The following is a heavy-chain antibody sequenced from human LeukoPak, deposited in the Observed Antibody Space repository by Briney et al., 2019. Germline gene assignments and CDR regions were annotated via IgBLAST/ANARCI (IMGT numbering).Heavy chain of an antibody. CDR1: GFIFSSYA. CDR2: ISSDGRHI. D-gene: IGHD2-21*01. V-gene: IGHV3-30*04. Sequence: GRSLRHSCAASGFIFSSYAVHWVRKAPGKGLEWVAVISSDGRHIFYADSVKGRFTISRDNSKNTLYLQMNSLRAEDTALYLCARCGGTCSLPSTSAMDVWGQGTTVTVS. CDR3: ARCGGTCSLPSTSAMDV. J-gene: IGHJ6*02.